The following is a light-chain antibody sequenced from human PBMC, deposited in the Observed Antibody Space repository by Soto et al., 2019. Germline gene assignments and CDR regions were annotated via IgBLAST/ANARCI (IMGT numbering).Light chain of an antibody. CDR2: AAS. Sequence: DIQMTQSPSSLSASVGDRVTITCRASQSISRYLNWYQQKPGKAPKLLIYAASSLQSGVPSRFSGSGSGTDFTLTISSLQPEDFASYYCQQSYSTPGFTFGPGTKVDIK. J-gene: IGKJ3*01. V-gene: IGKV1-39*01. CDR1: QSISRY. CDR3: QQSYSTPGFT.